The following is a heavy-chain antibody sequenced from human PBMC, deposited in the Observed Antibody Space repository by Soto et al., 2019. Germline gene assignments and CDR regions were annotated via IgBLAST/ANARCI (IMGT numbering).Heavy chain of an antibody. J-gene: IGHJ6*02. CDR2: INHSGST. CDR1: GGSFSGDY. D-gene: IGHD3-10*01. Sequence: SETLSLTCAVYGGSFSGDYWSWIRQPPGKGLEWIGDINHSGSTNYSPSLKRRVTISLDTSKNQFSLNLSSVTAADTAVYYCARGRRRVRGALYSYSNSMDAWGQGTTVTVSS. V-gene: IGHV4-34*01. CDR3: ARGRRRVRGALYSYSNSMDA.